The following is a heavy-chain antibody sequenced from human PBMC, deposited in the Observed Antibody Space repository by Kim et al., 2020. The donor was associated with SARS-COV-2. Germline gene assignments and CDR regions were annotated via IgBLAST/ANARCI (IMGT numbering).Heavy chain of an antibody. CDR3: ARGRGDSSSSYYYYGMDV. J-gene: IGHJ6*02. Sequence: SETLSLTCAVYGGSFSGYYWSWIRQPPGKVLEWIGEINHSGSTNYNPSLKSRVTISVDTSKNQFSLKLSSVTAADTAVYYCARGRGDSSSSYYYYGMDVWGQGTTVTVSS. CDR2: INHSGST. CDR1: GGSFSGYY. V-gene: IGHV4-34*01. D-gene: IGHD6-6*01.